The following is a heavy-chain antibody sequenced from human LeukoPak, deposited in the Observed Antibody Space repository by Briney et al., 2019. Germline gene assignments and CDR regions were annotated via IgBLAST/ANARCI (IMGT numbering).Heavy chain of an antibody. V-gene: IGHV5-51*01. CDR3: ARAPQFSSGWYGPFDY. Sequence: GESLKFSCKGSGYYFTNYWIGWIRQMPGKGLEWMGIIYSGDSDNRYSPSFQGQVTISADKSISTAYLQWSSLKASDTAMYYCARAPQFSSGWYGPFDYWGQGSLVTVSS. CDR1: GYYFTNYW. CDR2: IYSGDSDN. D-gene: IGHD6-19*01. J-gene: IGHJ4*02.